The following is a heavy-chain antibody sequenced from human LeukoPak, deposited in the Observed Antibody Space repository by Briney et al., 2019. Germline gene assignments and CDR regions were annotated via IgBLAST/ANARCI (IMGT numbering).Heavy chain of an antibody. Sequence: EGSLRLSCAASGFNVSKSYLSWVRQAPGKGLEWVAVIYSAGTTYYADSVKGRFTISREKSTNTLYLQMNSLSAEDTAVYYCARDLAPLLWFGEPREVWGKGTTVTVSS. V-gene: IGHV3-53*01. CDR2: IYSAGTT. CDR1: GFNVSKSY. CDR3: ARDLAPLLWFGEPREV. D-gene: IGHD3-10*01. J-gene: IGHJ6*04.